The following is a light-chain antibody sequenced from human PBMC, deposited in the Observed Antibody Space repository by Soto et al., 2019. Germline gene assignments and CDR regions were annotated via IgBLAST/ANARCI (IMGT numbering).Light chain of an antibody. CDR1: QSITTY. CDR2: AAS. J-gene: IGKJ1*01. Sequence: DIPMTQSPSSLSASVGDRVTITCRASQSITTYLNWYQQNPGKAPKLLIFAASNLQSGVPSRFSGSGSGTDFTLTISSLQPEDFATYYCQQSYSSPPWTFGPGTKVEIK. V-gene: IGKV1-39*01. CDR3: QQSYSSPPWT.